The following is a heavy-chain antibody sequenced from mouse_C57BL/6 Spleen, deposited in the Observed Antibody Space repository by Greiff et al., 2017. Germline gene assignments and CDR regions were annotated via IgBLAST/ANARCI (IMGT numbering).Heavy chain of an antibody. CDR2: IDPETGGT. CDR1: GYTFTDYE. CDR3: TRWMVSWYFDV. D-gene: IGHD2-3*01. Sequence: VQLQQSGAELVRPGASVTLSCKASGYTFTDYEMHWVKQTPVHGLEWIGAIDPETGGTAYNQKFKGKAILTADKSSSTAYMELRSLTSEDSAGYYCTRWMVSWYFDVWGTGTTVTVSS. V-gene: IGHV1-15*01. J-gene: IGHJ1*03.